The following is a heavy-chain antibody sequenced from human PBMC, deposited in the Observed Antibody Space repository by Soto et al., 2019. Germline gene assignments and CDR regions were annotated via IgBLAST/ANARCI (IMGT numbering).Heavy chain of an antibody. V-gene: IGHV3-33*01. J-gene: IGHJ4*02. CDR3: AFGNLSYYFDF. CDR1: VFAFSGFG. CDR2: IWYDGSDK. D-gene: IGHD3-16*01. Sequence: GSLGLSCAASVFAFSGFGMHGVRQAPGKGLEWVAIIWYDGSDKYYADSVKGRFTISRDNSKNTLYLQMNSLRAEDTAVYHCAFGNLSYYFDFWGQGTPVTVSS.